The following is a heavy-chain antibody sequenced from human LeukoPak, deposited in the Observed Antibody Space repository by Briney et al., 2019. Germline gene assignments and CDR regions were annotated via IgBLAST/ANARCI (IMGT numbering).Heavy chain of an antibody. V-gene: IGHV3-21*01. CDR1: GFTFSSYA. D-gene: IGHD6-13*01. J-gene: IGHJ3*02. CDR2: ISSSSSYI. CDR3: ARDGAAAGPFAFDI. Sequence: GGSLRLSCAASGFTFSSYAMSWVRQAPGKGLEWVSSISSSSSYIYYADSVKGRFTISRDNAKNSLYLQMNSLRAEDTAVYYCARDGAAAGPFAFDIWGQGTMVTVSS.